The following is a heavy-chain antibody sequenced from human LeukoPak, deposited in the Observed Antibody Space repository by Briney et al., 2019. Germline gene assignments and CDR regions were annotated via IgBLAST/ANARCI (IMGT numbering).Heavy chain of an antibody. CDR2: IYYSGST. CDR1: GGSISNYC. V-gene: IGHV4-59*01. D-gene: IGHD6-6*01. J-gene: IGHJ2*01. Sequence: SETLSLTCTVSGGSISNYCWSWIRQPPGMGLEWIGNIYYSGSTNYNPSLKSRVTISVETSKNQFPLKLSSVTAADTAVHYCARRTDSGSWYFDLWGRGTLVTVSS. CDR3: ARRTDSGSWYFDL.